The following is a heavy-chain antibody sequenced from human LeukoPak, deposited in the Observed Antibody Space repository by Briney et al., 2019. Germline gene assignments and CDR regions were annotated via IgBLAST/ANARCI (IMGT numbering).Heavy chain of an antibody. CDR1: GGSISSGGYY. D-gene: IGHD6-13*01. J-gene: IGHJ4*02. CDR3: ARGNSSTPFDY. CDR2: INHSGST. Sequence: SGTLSLTCTVSGGSISSGGYYWSWIRQHPGKGLEWIGEINHSGSTNYNPSLKSRVTISVDTSKNQFSLKLSSVTAADTAVYYCARGNSSTPFDYWGQGTLVTVSS. V-gene: IGHV4-39*07.